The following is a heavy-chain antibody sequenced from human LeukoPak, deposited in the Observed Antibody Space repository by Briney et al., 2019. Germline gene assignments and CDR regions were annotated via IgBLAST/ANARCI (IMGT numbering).Heavy chain of an antibody. Sequence: GGSLRLSCAASGFTFSSYAMSWVRQAPGKGLEWVSYISSSSWTIYYADSVKGRFTISRDSAQNSLYLQMDSLRVEDTAVYYCARDTAMFYWGQGTLVTVSS. V-gene: IGHV3-48*04. D-gene: IGHD5-18*01. J-gene: IGHJ4*02. CDR2: ISSSSWTI. CDR1: GFTFSSYA. CDR3: ARDTAMFY.